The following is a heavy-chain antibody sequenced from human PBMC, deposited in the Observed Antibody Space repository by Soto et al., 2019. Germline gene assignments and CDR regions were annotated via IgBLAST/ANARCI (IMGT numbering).Heavy chain of an antibody. CDR2: ISECGTTT. CDR3: VRDARGGGLLLWDC. D-gene: IGHD3-16*01. Sequence: EVQLVESGGGLAQSGGSLRLSCAASGFMFNDYEMNLVRQAPGKGLEWVSYISECGTTTHYTDSVKGRFTISRDNAKESLYLQMNSLTPEDTATYFCVRDARGGGLLLWDCWGQGVVVSVSS. J-gene: IGHJ4*02. V-gene: IGHV3-48*03. CDR1: GFMFNDYE.